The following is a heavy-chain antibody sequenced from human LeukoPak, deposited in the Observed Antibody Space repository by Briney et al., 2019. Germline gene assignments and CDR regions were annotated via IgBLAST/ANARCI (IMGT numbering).Heavy chain of an antibody. V-gene: IGHV3-49*04. Sequence: GGSLRLSCATSGFAFDDFAMSWVRQPAGKGLEWVGFIRRRAYGGAAEYAASVKGRFIISRDDSKGIAYLQMNSLKTEDTAVYYCSRNGLVDFDYWGQGSRVIVSP. CDR1: GFAFDDFA. CDR3: SRNGLVDFDY. CDR2: IRRRAYGGAA. J-gene: IGHJ4*02.